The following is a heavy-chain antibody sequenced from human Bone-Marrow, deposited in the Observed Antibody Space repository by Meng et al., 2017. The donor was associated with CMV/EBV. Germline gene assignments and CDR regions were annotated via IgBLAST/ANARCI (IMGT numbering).Heavy chain of an antibody. J-gene: IGHJ3*02. CDR2: INPSGGST. CDR3: AREWELDAFDI. D-gene: IGHD1-26*01. Sequence: ASVKVSCKASGGSFSTYTVNWVRQAPGQGLEWMGIINPSGGSTSYAQKFQGRVTMTRDTSTSTVYMELSSLRSEDTAVYYCAREWELDAFDIWGQGTMVTVSS. V-gene: IGHV1-46*01. CDR1: GGSFSTYT.